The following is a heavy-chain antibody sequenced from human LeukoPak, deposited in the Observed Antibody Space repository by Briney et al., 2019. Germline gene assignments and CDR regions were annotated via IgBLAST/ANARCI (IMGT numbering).Heavy chain of an antibody. J-gene: IGHJ3*02. Sequence: SETLSLTCTVSGGSINSGDYYWTWIRQPPGKGLEWIGYIYYSGNTYYNPSLKSRVTISVDSSKNQFSLKLSSVTAADTAVYYCAKQWLRGAFDIWGQGTMVTVSS. CDR3: AKQWLRGAFDI. CDR2: IYYSGNT. D-gene: IGHD3-22*01. CDR1: GGSINSGDYY. V-gene: IGHV4-30-4*01.